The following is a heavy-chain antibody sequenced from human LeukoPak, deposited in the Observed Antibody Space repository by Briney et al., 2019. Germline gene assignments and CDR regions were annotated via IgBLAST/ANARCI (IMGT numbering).Heavy chain of an antibody. CDR1: GDSISSHY. J-gene: IGHJ6*03. V-gene: IGHV4-59*11. CDR3: ARVLQNYYHLDV. CDR2: FFEVGST. Sequence: SETLSRTCTVAGDSISSHYWSWIRQPPGKGLEWMGFFFEVGSTNYKSSLESRVTMSVDTSKNQFSLKLRSVTAADTAVYYCARVLQNYYHLDVWGTGTTVTVSS. D-gene: IGHD2/OR15-2a*01.